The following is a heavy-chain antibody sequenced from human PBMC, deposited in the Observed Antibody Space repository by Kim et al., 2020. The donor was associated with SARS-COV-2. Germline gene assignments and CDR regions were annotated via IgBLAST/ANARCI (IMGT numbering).Heavy chain of an antibody. Sequence: GESLKISCEASGFTFSNDLIVWVRQMPGKGLEWMGNIYPGYSDTTYSPSFQGQVTISADMSINTAYLHWNSLKASDTAIYYCARRSHFAGDCTIFPNYYYCIDFWGRGTTVTFSS. CDR2: IYPGYSDT. CDR3: ARRSHFAGDCTIFPNYYYCIDF. V-gene: IGHV5-51*01. J-gene: IGHJ6*02. CDR1: GFTFSNDL. D-gene: IGHD2-21*02.